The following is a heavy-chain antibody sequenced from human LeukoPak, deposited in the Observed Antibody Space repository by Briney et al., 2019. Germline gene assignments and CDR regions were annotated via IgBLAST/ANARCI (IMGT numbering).Heavy chain of an antibody. Sequence: GGSLRLSCAVSGITLSNYGMSWVRQAPGKGLEWVSVIYSGGSTYYADSVKGRFTISRDNSKNTLYLQMNSLRAEDTAVYYCARGYGAPGAPFDYWGQGTLVTVSS. J-gene: IGHJ4*02. V-gene: IGHV3-66*02. CDR1: GITLSNYG. CDR3: ARGYGAPGAPFDY. CDR2: IYSGGST. D-gene: IGHD4-17*01.